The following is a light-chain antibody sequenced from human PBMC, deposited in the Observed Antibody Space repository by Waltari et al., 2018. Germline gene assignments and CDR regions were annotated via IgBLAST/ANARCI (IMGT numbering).Light chain of an antibody. J-gene: IGLJ1*01. CDR3: CSYVGYSTYYV. Sequence: QSALTQPASVSGSPGQSITISCTGTSSDIGSYNRVSWYQPHPGKAPKLLIYEVTKRPSGVSDRFSGSMSGNTASLTISGLQAEDEADYYCCSYVGYSTYYVFGTETKVTVL. CDR1: SSDIGSYNR. CDR2: EVT. V-gene: IGLV2-23*02.